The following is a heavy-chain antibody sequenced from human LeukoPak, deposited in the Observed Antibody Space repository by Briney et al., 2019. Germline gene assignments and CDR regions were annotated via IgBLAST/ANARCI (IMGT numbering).Heavy chain of an antibody. CDR3: ARDPMYYYGSGSYPSHYFDY. V-gene: IGHV1-18*01. J-gene: IGHJ4*02. D-gene: IGHD3-10*01. CDR1: GYTFTSYG. Sequence: ASVKVSCKASGYTFTSYGISWVRQAPGQGVEWMGWISAYNGNTNYAQKLQGRVTMTTDTSPSTASMELTSLRSDDTAVYYCARDPMYYYGSGSYPSHYFDYWGQGTLVTVSS. CDR2: ISAYNGNT.